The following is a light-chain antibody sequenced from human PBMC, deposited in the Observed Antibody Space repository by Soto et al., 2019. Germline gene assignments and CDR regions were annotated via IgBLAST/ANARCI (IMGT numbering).Light chain of an antibody. Sequence: EIVMTQFPATLSVSTGERATLSCRASQSVSSNLAWYQQKPGQAPRLLIYGASTRATGIPARFSGSGSGTEFTLTISSLQSEDFAVYYCQQYNNWPPRTFGQGTKVDIK. J-gene: IGKJ1*01. V-gene: IGKV3-15*01. CDR2: GAS. CDR3: QQYNNWPPRT. CDR1: QSVSSN.